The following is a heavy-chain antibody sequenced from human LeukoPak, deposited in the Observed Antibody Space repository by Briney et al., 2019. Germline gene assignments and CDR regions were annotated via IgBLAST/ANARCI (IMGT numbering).Heavy chain of an antibody. J-gene: IGHJ4*02. D-gene: IGHD3-10*01. V-gene: IGHV3-48*03. CDR2: INSGGSII. CDR1: GFTFEGYE. Sequence: PGGSLRLSCAASGFTFEGYEMNWVRQAPGKGLEWVSYINSGGSIIYYADSVKGRFTISRDNAKNSLYLQMNSLRVEDTAVYYCARDSGGIPGGYWGQGTLVTVSS. CDR3: ARDSGGIPGGY.